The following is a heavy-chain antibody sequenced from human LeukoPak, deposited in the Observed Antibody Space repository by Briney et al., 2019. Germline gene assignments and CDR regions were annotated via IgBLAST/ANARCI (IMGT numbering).Heavy chain of an antibody. J-gene: IGHJ4*02. V-gene: IGHV3-7*03. D-gene: IGHD6-13*01. CDR1: GFSFSSYW. Sequence: PGGSLRLSCAASGFSFSSYWMSWVRQAPGKGLEWVANIKQDGSEKYYVDSVKGRFTIPRDNAKNSLYLQMNSLRAEDTAVYYCAVGYSSTWYHFGYWGQGTLVTVSS. CDR2: IKQDGSEK. CDR3: AVGYSSTWYHFGY.